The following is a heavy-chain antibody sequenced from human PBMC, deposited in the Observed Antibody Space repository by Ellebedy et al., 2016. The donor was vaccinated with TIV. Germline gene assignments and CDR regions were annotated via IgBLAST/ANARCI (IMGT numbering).Heavy chain of an antibody. CDR3: ARGPHNYYGMDV. Sequence: GGSLRLSXAASGFTFSTYSMNWVRQAPGKGLEWVSYISSSGSIIYYADSVKGRFAISRDDAENSLYLQLNSLRDEDTAVYYCARGPHNYYGMDVWGQGTTVTVSS. CDR1: GFTFSTYS. J-gene: IGHJ6*02. V-gene: IGHV3-48*02. CDR2: ISSSGSII.